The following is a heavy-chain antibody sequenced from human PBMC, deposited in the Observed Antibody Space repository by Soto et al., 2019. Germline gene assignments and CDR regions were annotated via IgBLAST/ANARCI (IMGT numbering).Heavy chain of an antibody. V-gene: IGHV1-3*01. J-gene: IGHJ5*02. CDR2: INAGNGNT. Sequence: VKVSCKASGYTFTSYAMHWVRQAPGQRLEWMGWINAGNGNTKYSQKFQGRVTITRDTSASTAYMELSSLRSEDTAVYYCARSPFIFTAWFDPWGQGTPVTVSS. D-gene: IGHD3-16*02. CDR3: ARSPFIFTAWFDP. CDR1: GYTFTSYA.